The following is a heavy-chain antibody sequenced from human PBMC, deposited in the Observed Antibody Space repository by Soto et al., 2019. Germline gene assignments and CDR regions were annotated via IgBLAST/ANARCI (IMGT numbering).Heavy chain of an antibody. V-gene: IGHV3-23*01. CDR3: AKARGTVTPRQLVN. Sequence: GGSLRLSCAASGFPFRTYWMNWVRQAPGKGLEWVSAISGSGGSTYYADSVKGRFTISRDNSKNTLYLQMNSLRAEDTAVYYCAKARGTVTPRQLVNWGQGTLVTVSS. D-gene: IGHD4-4*01. CDR2: ISGSGGST. CDR1: GFPFRTYW. J-gene: IGHJ4*02.